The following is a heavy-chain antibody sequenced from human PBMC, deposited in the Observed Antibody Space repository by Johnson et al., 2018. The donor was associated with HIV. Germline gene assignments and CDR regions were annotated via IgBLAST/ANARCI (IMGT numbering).Heavy chain of an antibody. J-gene: IGHJ3*02. CDR2: IKQDGSDK. CDR1: GFTFSSYA. D-gene: IGHD1-1*01. CDR3: TTGLYWNDAFDI. V-gene: IGHV3-7*03. Sequence: VQLVESGGGVVQPGRSLRLSCAASGFTFSSYAMHWVRQAPGNGLEWVANIKQDGSDKYYVDSVKGRFTISRDNAKNSLYLQMNSLKTEDTAVYYCTTGLYWNDAFDIWGQGTMVTVSS.